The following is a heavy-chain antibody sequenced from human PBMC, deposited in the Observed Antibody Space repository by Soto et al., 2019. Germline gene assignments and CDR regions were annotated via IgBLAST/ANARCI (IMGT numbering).Heavy chain of an antibody. Sequence: SVKVSCKASGGTFSSYTMSWVRQAPGQGLEWMGRIIPILGIANYAQKFQGRVTITADKSTSTAYMELSSLRSEDTAVYYCASMLHQLDVANYYFDYWGQGTLVTVSS. CDR1: GGTFSSYT. J-gene: IGHJ4*02. CDR3: ASMLHQLDVANYYFDY. V-gene: IGHV1-69*02. D-gene: IGHD6-13*01. CDR2: IIPILGIA.